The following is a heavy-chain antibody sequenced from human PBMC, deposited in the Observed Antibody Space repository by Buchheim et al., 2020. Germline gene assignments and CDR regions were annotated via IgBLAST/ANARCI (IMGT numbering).Heavy chain of an antibody. CDR2: VSSDGNYK. Sequence: QVQLVESGGGVVQPGRSLRLSCAASGFTFNNNAMHWVRQAPGKGLEWVAAVSSDGNYKYYADSVKGRFTISRDNSKNTLYLQLNSLRAEDTAVYYCARDISRDYYGSGTYPGRYYYYGMDVWGQGTT. D-gene: IGHD3-10*01. J-gene: IGHJ6*02. CDR1: GFTFNNNA. V-gene: IGHV3-30*14. CDR3: ARDISRDYYGSGTYPGRYYYYGMDV.